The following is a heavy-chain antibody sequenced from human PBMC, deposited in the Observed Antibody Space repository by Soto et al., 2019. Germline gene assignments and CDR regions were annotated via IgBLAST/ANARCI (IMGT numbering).Heavy chain of an antibody. J-gene: IGHJ3*02. D-gene: IGHD5-18*01. V-gene: IGHV3-30-3*01. Sequence: QVQLVESGGGVVQPGRSLRLSCAASGFTFSSYAMHWVRQAPGKGLACVAVISYDGSNKYDADSVKGRFTISRDNSKNTLYLQMNSLRAEDTAVYYCARVSGYSYGPPHHDAFDIWGQGTMVTVSS. CDR3: ARVSGYSYGPPHHDAFDI. CDR2: ISYDGSNK. CDR1: GFTFSSYA.